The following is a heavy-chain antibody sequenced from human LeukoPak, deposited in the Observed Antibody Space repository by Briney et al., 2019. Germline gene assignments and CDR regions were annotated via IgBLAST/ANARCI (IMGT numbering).Heavy chain of an antibody. CDR3: ARERRHYGDYSSFDY. Sequence: GTSLRLSCAASGFTFSSNDMHWVRQAPGKGLEWVAVIWYDGNNKYYADSVKGRFTISRDNSKNTLFLQMNSLRAEDTAVYYCARERRHYGDYSSFDYWGQGALVTVSS. CDR2: IWYDGNNK. CDR1: GFTFSSND. J-gene: IGHJ4*02. V-gene: IGHV3-33*01. D-gene: IGHD4-17*01.